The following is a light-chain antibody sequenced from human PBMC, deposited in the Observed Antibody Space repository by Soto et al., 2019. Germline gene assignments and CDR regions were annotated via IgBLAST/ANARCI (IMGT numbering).Light chain of an antibody. CDR1: QDIEKW. CDR2: AAS. CDR3: HQAGTFPFT. J-gene: IGKJ3*01. Sequence: GDSINITCRASQDIEKWLAWYQQKPGRAPKVLIYAASHLESGVPSRFSGSGSGTEFSLTTSSLQTEDFATYFCHQAGTFPFTFGPGTKVDIK. V-gene: IGKV1-12*01.